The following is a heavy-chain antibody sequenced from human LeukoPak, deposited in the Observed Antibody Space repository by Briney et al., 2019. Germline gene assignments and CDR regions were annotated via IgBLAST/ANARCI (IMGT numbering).Heavy chain of an antibody. CDR2: INHSGST. J-gene: IGHJ5*02. CDR3: ARVLPPLRARAFISMIRGATTGPYNWFDP. V-gene: IGHV4-34*01. CDR1: GGSFNDYF. D-gene: IGHD3-10*01. Sequence: PSETLSLTCAVYGGSFNDYFWSWIRQPPGKGLEWIGEINHSGSTNYNSSLKSRVTVSVDTSKNQFSLKLNSVTAADTAVYCCARVLPPLRARAFISMIRGATTGPYNWFDPWGQGTLVSVSS.